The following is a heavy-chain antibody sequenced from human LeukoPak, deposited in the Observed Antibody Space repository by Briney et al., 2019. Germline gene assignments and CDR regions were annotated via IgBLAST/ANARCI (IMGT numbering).Heavy chain of an antibody. D-gene: IGHD3-22*01. J-gene: IGHJ4*02. V-gene: IGHV4-39*07. Sequence: SETLSPTCTVSGGSINSSSYYWGWIRQPPGKGLEWIGSIYYGGSTYYNPSLKSRVTISVDMSKNQFSLKLSPVTAADTAVYYCASLPTVYSRGYLALWGQGTLVTVSS. CDR1: GGSINSSSYY. CDR2: IYYGGST. CDR3: ASLPTVYSRGYLAL.